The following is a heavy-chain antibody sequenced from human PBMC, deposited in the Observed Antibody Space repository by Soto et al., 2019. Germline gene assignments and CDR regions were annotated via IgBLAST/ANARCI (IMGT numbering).Heavy chain of an antibody. Sequence: GGSLRLSCAASGFTFNSYSMDWVRQAPGKGLEGVSSISTSGGTIYYADSLKGRFTISRDNAKNSLYLQRNSLRAEDTAVYYFARAACEMPYFDLWGQGTLVTVSS. CDR1: GFTFNSYS. J-gene: IGHJ4*02. CDR3: ARAACEMPYFDL. D-gene: IGHD2-2*01. CDR2: ISTSGGTI. V-gene: IGHV3-21*01.